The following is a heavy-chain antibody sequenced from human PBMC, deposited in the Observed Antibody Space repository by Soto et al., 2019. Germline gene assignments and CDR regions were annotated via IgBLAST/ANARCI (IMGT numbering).Heavy chain of an antibody. CDR1: GFTFSSYS. CDR3: ARAYNWDCGQVDH. Sequence: EVQLVESGGGLVQPGGSLRLSCAASGFTFSSYSMNWVRQAPGKGLEWVSYINVDSSNIYYADSVKGRFTISRNNANNSLNMQISRLRAEEAAVYYWARAYNWDCGQVDHWGQGTLVTVPS. D-gene: IGHD1-7*01. J-gene: IGHJ4*02. V-gene: IGHV3-48*01. CDR2: INVDSSNI.